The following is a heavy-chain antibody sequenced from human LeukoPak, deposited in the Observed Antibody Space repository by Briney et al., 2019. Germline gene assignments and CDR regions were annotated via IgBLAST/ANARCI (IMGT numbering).Heavy chain of an antibody. CDR1: GFTFSSYS. CDR3: AKDEDCGSYRPSGAMDV. CDR2: LSGSGGST. D-gene: IGHD1-26*01. J-gene: IGHJ6*02. V-gene: IGHV3-23*01. Sequence: GGSLRLSCAASGFTFSSYSMSWVRQAPGKGLEWVSALSGSGGSTYYADSVKGRFTISRDNSKNTLYLQMNSLRAEDTAIYYCAKDEDCGSYRPSGAMDVWGQGTTVTVSS.